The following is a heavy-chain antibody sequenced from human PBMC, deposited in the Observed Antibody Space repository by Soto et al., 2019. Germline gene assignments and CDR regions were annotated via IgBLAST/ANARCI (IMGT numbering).Heavy chain of an antibody. CDR1: SGSISSSNW. J-gene: IGHJ4*02. CDR3: ARDDRAAAGSNFDY. V-gene: IGHV4-4*02. Sequence: ASETLSLTCAVSSGSISSSNWWSWVRQPPGKGLEWIGEIYHSGSTNYNPSLKSRVTISVDKSKNQFSLKLSSVTASDTAVYYCARDDRAAAGSNFDYWGQGTLVTVSS. CDR2: IYHSGST. D-gene: IGHD6-13*01.